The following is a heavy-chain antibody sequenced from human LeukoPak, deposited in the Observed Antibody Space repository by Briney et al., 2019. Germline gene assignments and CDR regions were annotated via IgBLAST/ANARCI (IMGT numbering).Heavy chain of an antibody. CDR2: ITQDGSEK. CDR1: GFTFSSYW. Sequence: GGSLRLSCVASGFTFSSYWMSWVRQAPGKGLEWVANITQDGSEKYYVDSVKGRFTISRDNAKNSLYLQMNSLRAEDTAVYYCARDCYGVCYKGIDYWGQGTLVTVSS. V-gene: IGHV3-7*01. J-gene: IGHJ4*02. CDR3: ARDCYGVCYKGIDY. D-gene: IGHD2-8*01.